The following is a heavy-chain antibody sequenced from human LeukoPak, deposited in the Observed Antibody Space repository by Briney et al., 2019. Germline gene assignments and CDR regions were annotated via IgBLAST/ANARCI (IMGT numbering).Heavy chain of an antibody. Sequence: GASVKVSCKASGYTFTGYYMHWVRQVPGQGLEWMGWINPNSDGTNYAQKFQGRVTMTRDTSISTAYMELSRLRSDDTAVYYCARATYYYDSSGYHGYFVSWFDPWGQGTLVTVSS. D-gene: IGHD3-22*01. CDR2: INPNSDGT. CDR3: ARATYYYDSSGYHGYFVSWFDP. V-gene: IGHV1-2*02. CDR1: GYTFTGYY. J-gene: IGHJ5*02.